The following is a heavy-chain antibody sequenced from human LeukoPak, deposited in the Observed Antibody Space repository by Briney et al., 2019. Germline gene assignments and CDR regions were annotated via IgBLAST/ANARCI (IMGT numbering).Heavy chain of an antibody. V-gene: IGHV4-39*07. D-gene: IGHD5-18*01. CDR2: IYYSGST. CDR3: ARVRDTAMVWYYFDY. J-gene: IGHJ4*02. Sequence: ASETLSLTCTVSGGSISSSSYYWGWIRQPPGKGLEWIGSIYYSGSTYYNPSLKSRVTISVDTSKNQFSLKLSSVTAADTAVYYCARVRDTAMVWYYFDYWGQGTLVTVSS. CDR1: GGSISSSSYY.